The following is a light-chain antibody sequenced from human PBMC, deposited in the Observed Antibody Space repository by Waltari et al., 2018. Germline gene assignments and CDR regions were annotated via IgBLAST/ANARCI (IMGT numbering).Light chain of an antibody. CDR3: QAWDSSTSVV. CDR1: QLGNQF. CDR2: QDY. Sequence: SYELPQPPSVSVAPGQTASITCSGDQLGNQFACWYQQKPGQSPVLVIFQDYKRPSGIPERFSGSNSGNTATLTISGTQAMDEADYYCQAWDSSTSVVFGGGTKLTVL. J-gene: IGLJ2*01. V-gene: IGLV3-1*01.